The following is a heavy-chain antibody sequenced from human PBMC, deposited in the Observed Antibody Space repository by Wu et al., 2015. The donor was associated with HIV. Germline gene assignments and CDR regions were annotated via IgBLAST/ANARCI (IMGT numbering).Heavy chain of an antibody. CDR3: ATVHYYKSGGYYLAYFNY. CDR1: GYTFTGYY. D-gene: IGHD3-22*01. CDR2: INPNSGGT. Sequence: QVQMVQSGAEVKKPGASVKVSCKASGYTFTGYYMHWVRQAPGQGLEWMGWINPNSGGTIYAQKFQGRVTMTRDTSIRTAYMELSSLRSDDTALYFXATVHYYKSGGYYLAYFNYWAREHSHRLL. J-gene: IGHJ4*02. V-gene: IGHV1-2*02.